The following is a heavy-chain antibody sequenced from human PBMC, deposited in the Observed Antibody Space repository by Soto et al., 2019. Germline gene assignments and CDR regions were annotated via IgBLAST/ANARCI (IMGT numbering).Heavy chain of an antibody. CDR2: ISGSGGST. V-gene: IGHV3-23*01. CDR1: GFTFSSYA. CDR3: AKNYDFWSAPNPGYFDY. Sequence: GGSLRLSCAASGFTFSSYAMSWVRQAPGKGLEWVSAISGSGGSTYYADSVKGRFTISRDNSKNTLYLQMNSLRAEDTAVYYCAKNYDFWSAPNPGYFDYWGQGTLVTVSS. D-gene: IGHD3-3*01. J-gene: IGHJ4*02.